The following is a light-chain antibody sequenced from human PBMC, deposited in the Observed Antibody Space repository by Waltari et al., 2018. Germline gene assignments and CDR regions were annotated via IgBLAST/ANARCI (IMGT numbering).Light chain of an antibody. J-gene: IGKJ4*01. CDR3: QQYDGSVVT. CDR2: GAS. Sequence: EIVLTQSPGTLSVSPGERVTVPSRASQPITGIWLTWYHQKPGQAPRLLIYGASNRAPGIPDRFSGSGSGTDFTLTISRLEPEDSAVYYCQQYDGSVVTFGGGTKVEIK. V-gene: IGKV3-20*01. CDR1: QPITGIW.